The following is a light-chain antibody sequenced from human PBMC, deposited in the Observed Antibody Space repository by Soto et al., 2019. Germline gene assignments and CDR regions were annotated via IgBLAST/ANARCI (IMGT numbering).Light chain of an antibody. CDR3: SSYTSSSTHV. J-gene: IGLJ1*01. CDR1: SSDVGAYNF. CDR2: DVS. Sequence: QSALTQPASVSGSPGQSITISCTGTSSDVGAYNFVSWYQQHPGKVPKLMIFDVSSRPSGVSDCFSGSKSGNTASLTISGLADEDDGDYYCSSYTSSSTHVFGSGTKVTVL. V-gene: IGLV2-14*03.